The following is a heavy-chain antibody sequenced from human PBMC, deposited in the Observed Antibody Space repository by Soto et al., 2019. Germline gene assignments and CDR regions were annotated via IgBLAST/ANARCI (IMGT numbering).Heavy chain of an antibody. V-gene: IGHV1-69*06. J-gene: IGHJ4*02. CDR1: GGTLSTYA. CDR3: XXXPXXXXGSYFDS. Sequence: QVQLVQSGAEVKKPGSSVKVSCKASGGTLSTYAISWVRQAPGQGLEWMGGIIPIFGTANYAQMFQGRVTITADKSTSTAYMELSSLTSXXXAXXXXXXXPXXXXGSYFDSWGQGTLVTVSS. D-gene: IGHD3-10*01. CDR2: IIPIFGTA.